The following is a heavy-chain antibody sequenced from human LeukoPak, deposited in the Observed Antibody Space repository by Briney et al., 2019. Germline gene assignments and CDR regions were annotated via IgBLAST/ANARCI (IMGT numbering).Heavy chain of an antibody. V-gene: IGHV3-23*01. CDR3: SLEGSSWYRYFQH. D-gene: IGHD6-13*01. CDR1: GFTFTNFA. Sequence: GGSLRLSCAASGFTFTNFAMNWVRQAPGKGLEWVSGISGSASNTYYADSVKGRFTISRDNSKNTLYLQMNSLRAEDTAVYYSSLEGSSWYRYFQHWGQGTLVTVSS. J-gene: IGHJ1*01. CDR2: ISGSASNT.